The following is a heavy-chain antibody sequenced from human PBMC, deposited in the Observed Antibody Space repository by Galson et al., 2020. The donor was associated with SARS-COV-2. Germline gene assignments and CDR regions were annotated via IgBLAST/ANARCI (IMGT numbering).Heavy chain of an antibody. Sequence: SETLSLTCTVSGDSISSSSSYWVWIRQPPGKGLEWVGTIYYSGVTYYNPSLRSRVTISVDTSKNQFSLNLSSVTAADTAVYYCAKSPTYYYFEWGQGTLVTVSS. CDR3: AKSPTYYYFE. D-gene: IGHD3-16*01. CDR1: GDSISSSSSY. CDR2: IYYSGVT. V-gene: IGHV4-39*01. J-gene: IGHJ4*02.